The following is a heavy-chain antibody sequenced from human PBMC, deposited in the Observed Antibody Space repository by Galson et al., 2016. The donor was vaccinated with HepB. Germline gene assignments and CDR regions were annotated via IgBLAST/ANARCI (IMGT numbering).Heavy chain of an antibody. CDR2: IYSGGST. D-gene: IGHD4-17*01. CDR3: ARDRAYGDQVFDY. Sequence: PRLSCAASGFTVSSNYMNWVRQAPGKGLEWVSVIYSGGSTYYADSVKGRFTISRDNSKNTLYLQMNSLRAEDTAVYYCARDRAYGDQVFDYWGQGILVTVSS. J-gene: IGHJ4*02. V-gene: IGHV3-53*01. CDR1: GFTVSSNY.